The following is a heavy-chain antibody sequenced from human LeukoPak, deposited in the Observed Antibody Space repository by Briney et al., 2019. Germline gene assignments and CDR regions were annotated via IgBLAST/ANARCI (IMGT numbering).Heavy chain of an antibody. CDR1: GFTFSSYW. CDR3: ARAVSFFCSSTSCPWYYFNY. D-gene: IGHD2-2*01. J-gene: IGHJ4*02. V-gene: IGHV3-7*03. Sequence: PGGSLRLSCAASGFTFSSYWMSWVRQAPGKGLEWVANIKQDGSEKYYVDSVKGRFTISRDNAKNSLYLQMNGLRAEDTAVYYCARAVSFFCSSTSCPWYYFNYWGQGTRVTVSS. CDR2: IKQDGSEK.